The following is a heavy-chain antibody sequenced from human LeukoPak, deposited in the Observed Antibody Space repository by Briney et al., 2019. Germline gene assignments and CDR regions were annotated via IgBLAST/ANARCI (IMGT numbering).Heavy chain of an antibody. CDR2: ISYDGSNT. CDR1: GFTFSNYG. D-gene: IGHD2-2*01. V-gene: IGHV3-30*18. Sequence: GGSLRLSCAASGFTFSNYGMYWVRPAPGKGLEWVAVISYDGSNTYYADSVKGRFTFSRDNSKHTLYLQMSSRRAEDTAVYYCAKEKGIYCSSIDCSPGMDVWGQGTTVTVSS. CDR3: AKEKGIYCSSIDCSPGMDV. J-gene: IGHJ6*02.